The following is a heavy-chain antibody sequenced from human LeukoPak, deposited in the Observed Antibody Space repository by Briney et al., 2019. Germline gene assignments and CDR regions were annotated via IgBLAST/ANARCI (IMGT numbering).Heavy chain of an antibody. D-gene: IGHD2-21*02. CDR1: GFTLSNYW. Sequence: GGSLRLSCAASGFTLSNYWMHWVRQTPGKGVVWVSGMNSDGSITRYADSVKGRFTISRDSAKNTLYLQMNSLRAEDTAVYYCARVSVTANGMDVWGQGTTVTVSS. J-gene: IGHJ6*02. V-gene: IGHV3-74*01. CDR2: MNSDGSIT. CDR3: ARVSVTANGMDV.